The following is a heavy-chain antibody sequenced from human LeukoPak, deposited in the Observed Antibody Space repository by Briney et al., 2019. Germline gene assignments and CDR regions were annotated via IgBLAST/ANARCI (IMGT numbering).Heavy chain of an antibody. CDR2: IYYSGIT. J-gene: IGHJ4*02. D-gene: IGHD5-12*01. CDR3: ARYLVVTISFFVY. CDR1: GGSISNHSFF. Sequence: SGTLSLSCTVSGGSISNHSFFWGWIRQPPGKGLEWLGSIYYSGITYCNPSLKSRVTISVDTSNKQSSLKLTSVTAADTSVNYCARYLVVTISFFVYGGQGTLVTVSS. V-gene: IGHV4-39*01.